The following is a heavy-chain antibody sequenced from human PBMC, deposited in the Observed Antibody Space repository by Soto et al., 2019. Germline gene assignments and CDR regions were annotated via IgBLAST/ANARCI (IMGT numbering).Heavy chain of an antibody. CDR3: ASPLPGITGTTGGYYYYYMDV. D-gene: IGHD1-7*01. Sequence: GGSLRLSCAASGFTFSDYYMSWIRQAPGKGLEWVSYISSSGSTIYYADSVKGRFTISRDNAKNSLYLQMNSLRAEDTAVYYCASPLPGITGTTGGYYYYYMDVWGKGTTVTVSS. J-gene: IGHJ6*03. CDR1: GFTFSDYY. CDR2: ISSSGSTI. V-gene: IGHV3-11*01.